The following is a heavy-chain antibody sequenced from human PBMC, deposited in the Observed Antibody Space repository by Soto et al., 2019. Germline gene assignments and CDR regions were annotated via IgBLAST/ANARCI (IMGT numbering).Heavy chain of an antibody. V-gene: IGHV3-23*01. Sequence: GGSLRLSXAASGFTFTNCAMSWVRQAPGKGLEWVSAISGSGFNTYYADSVKGRFTISRDNSKNTLYLQMNSLRAEDTAVYYCAKEGPGGSGYYPVGYWGQGILVTVSS. CDR3: AKEGPGGSGYYPVGY. D-gene: IGHD3-3*01. CDR1: GFTFTNCA. J-gene: IGHJ4*02. CDR2: ISGSGFNT.